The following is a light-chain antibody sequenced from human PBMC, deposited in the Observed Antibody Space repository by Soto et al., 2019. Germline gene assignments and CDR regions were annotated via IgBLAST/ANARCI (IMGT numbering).Light chain of an antibody. CDR1: QGISSY. CDR3: QQYYSYPSLT. CDR2: AAS. Sequence: AIRMTQSPSSFSASTGDRVTITCRASQGISSYLAWYQQKPGKAPKLLIYAASTLQSGVPSRFSGSGSGTDFTLTISCLQSEDVATYYCQQYYSYPSLTFGGGTKVEIK. V-gene: IGKV1-8*01. J-gene: IGKJ4*01.